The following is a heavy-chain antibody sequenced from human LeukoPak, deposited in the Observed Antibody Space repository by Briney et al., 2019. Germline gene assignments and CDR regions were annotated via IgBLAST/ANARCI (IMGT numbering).Heavy chain of an antibody. CDR2: ISSSSSTI. CDR1: GFTFSSYS. V-gene: IGHV3-48*04. D-gene: IGHD3-16*02. J-gene: IGHJ4*02. Sequence: GGSLRFSGAASGFTFSSYSMNWVRQAPGKGLNWVSYISSSSSTIYYADSVKGRFTISRDNAKNSLYLQMNSLRAEDTAVYYCATVPDWGSYRYPDYWGQGTLVTVSS. CDR3: ATVPDWGSYRYPDY.